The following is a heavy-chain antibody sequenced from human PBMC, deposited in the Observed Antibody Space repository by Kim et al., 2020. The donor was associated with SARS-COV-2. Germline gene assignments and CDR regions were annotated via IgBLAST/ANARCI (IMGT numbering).Heavy chain of an antibody. J-gene: IGHJ4*02. D-gene: IGHD5-12*01. Sequence: YADSGKGRFTIPGDNAKNSLYLQMNSRRAEDTAVYYCARDRVVATADFDYWGQGTLVTVSS. V-gene: IGHV3-21*01. CDR3: ARDRVVATADFDY.